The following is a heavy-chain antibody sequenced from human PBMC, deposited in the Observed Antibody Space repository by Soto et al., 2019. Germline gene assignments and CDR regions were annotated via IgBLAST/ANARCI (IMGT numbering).Heavy chain of an antibody. CDR3: VRVEMYAGEFTPNFDR. CDR1: GDSLRSSYHY. Sequence: SETLSLTCTVSGDSLRSSYHYWGWIRQLPGKGLEWIGSIYYTGNTYYNPSLKSRVSISVYMATNEISLRLRAESIADTAVYYCVRVEMYAGEFTPNFDRWGKGALVTVSS. D-gene: IGHD2-8*01. V-gene: IGHV4-39*01. J-gene: IGHJ4*02. CDR2: IYYTGNT.